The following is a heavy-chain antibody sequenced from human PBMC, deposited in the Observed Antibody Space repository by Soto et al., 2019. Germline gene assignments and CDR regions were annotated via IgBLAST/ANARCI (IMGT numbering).Heavy chain of an antibody. CDR1: GYNFNSHS. CDR3: ARERASGSFDY. Sequence: QVQLVQSGSESMQPGASVKVSCKGSGYNFNSHSINWVRQAPGQGLEWMGWINPNTGNPTYAQGFTGRFVFSVDTCVSTVYLQIFRLKADDAAVYYCARERASGSFDYWGQGPLVPVSS. V-gene: IGHV7-4-1*01. CDR2: INPNTGNP. J-gene: IGHJ4*02. D-gene: IGHD1-26*01.